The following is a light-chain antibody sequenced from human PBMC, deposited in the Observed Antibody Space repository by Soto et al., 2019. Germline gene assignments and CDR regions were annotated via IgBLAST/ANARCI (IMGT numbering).Light chain of an antibody. Sequence: QSALTQPPSASGSPGQSVTISCTGTSSDVGGYNYVSLYQQYPGRAPKLMIYEVTKRPSGVPDRFSGSKSGNTASLTVSGIQAEDGADYYCSSYAASNNFYFVFGGGTKVTVL. J-gene: IGLJ3*02. CDR1: SSDVGGYNY. CDR2: EVT. CDR3: SSYAASNNFYFV. V-gene: IGLV2-8*01.